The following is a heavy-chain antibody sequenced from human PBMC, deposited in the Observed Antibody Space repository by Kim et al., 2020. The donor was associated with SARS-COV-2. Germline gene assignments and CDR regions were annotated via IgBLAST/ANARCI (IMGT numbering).Heavy chain of an antibody. CDR2: IKQEGSEK. J-gene: IGHJ4*02. Sequence: GGSLRLSCAASGFTFNTYWMAWVRQAPGKGLEWVASIKQEGSEKYYVDSVKGRFTISRDDAKNSLYLQMNGLRAEDTAVYYCARAYYGGNFYWGQGTLVTVSS. CDR3: ARAYYGGNFY. V-gene: IGHV3-7*04. CDR1: GFTFNTYW. D-gene: IGHD4-17*01.